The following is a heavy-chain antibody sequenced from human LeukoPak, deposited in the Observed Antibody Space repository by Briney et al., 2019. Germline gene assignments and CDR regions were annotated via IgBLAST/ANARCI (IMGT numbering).Heavy chain of an antibody. CDR3: ARRYCSGGSCYTRYYGMDV. Sequence: GSLRLSCAASGFTFSTYAMSWVRQAPGKGLEWVSSISGSGVSTYYADSVKGRFTISRDNSKNTLYLQMNSLRVEDTAAYYCARRYCSGGSCYTRYYGMDVWGQGSTVTVSS. J-gene: IGHJ6*02. CDR2: ISGSGVST. D-gene: IGHD2-15*01. V-gene: IGHV3-23*01. CDR1: GFTFSTYA.